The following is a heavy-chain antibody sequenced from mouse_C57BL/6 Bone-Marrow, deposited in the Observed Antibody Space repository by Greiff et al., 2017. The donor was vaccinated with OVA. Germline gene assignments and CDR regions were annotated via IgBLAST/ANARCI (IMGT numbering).Heavy chain of an antibody. J-gene: IGHJ4*01. V-gene: IGHV1-26*01. CDR3: ASMGYYGSKGGYAMDY. CDR2: INPNNGGT. D-gene: IGHD1-1*01. CDR1: GYTFTDYY. Sequence: EVQLQQSGPELVKPGASVKISCKASGYTFTDYYMNWVKQSHGKSLEWIGDINPNNGGTSYNQKFKGKATLTVDKSSSTAYMELRSLTSEDSAVYYCASMGYYGSKGGYAMDYWGQGTSVTVSS.